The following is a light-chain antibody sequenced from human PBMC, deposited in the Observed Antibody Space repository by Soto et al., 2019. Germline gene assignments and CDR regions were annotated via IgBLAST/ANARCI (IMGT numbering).Light chain of an antibody. CDR3: SSYTSGGNYV. CDR1: SSDVGGYNY. Sequence: QSALTQPASVSGSPGQSIAISCTGSSSDVGGYNYVSWYQHHPGKAPKLMIYDVTNRPSGVSDRFSGPKSGNTASLTISGLQAEDEADYYCSSYTSGGNYVFGTGTKVTVL. CDR2: DVT. V-gene: IGLV2-14*03. J-gene: IGLJ1*01.